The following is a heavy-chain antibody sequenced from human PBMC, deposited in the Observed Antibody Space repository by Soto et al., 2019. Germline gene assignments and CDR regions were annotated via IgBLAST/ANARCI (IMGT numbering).Heavy chain of an antibody. CDR3: ASDSQQASYYGMDV. CDR1: GFTFSDYY. V-gene: IGHV3-11*04. J-gene: IGHJ6*02. Sequence: PGGSLRPSCAASGFTFSDYYMSWIRQAPGKGLEWVSYISSSGSTIYYADSVKGRFTISRDNAKNSLYLQVNSLRAEDTAVYYCASDSQQASYYGMDVWGQGTTVTVSS. CDR2: ISSSGSTI.